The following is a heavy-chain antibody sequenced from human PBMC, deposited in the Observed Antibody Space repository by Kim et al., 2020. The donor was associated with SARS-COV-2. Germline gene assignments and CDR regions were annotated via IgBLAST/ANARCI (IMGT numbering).Heavy chain of an antibody. Sequence: ASVKVSCKTSGYTFTTRYLHWVRQAPGHGLEWMGRINPDSRVTDYAQRFQGRVTMTRDKSISTVYMELSSLRSDDTVVYYCARGNTETIDYWGQGTLVTVSS. J-gene: IGHJ4*02. CDR3: ARGNTETIDY. CDR1: GYTFTTRY. CDR2: INPDSRVT. V-gene: IGHV1-2*05.